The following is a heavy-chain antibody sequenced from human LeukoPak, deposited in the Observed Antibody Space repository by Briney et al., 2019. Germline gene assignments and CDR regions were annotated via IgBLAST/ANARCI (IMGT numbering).Heavy chain of an antibody. V-gene: IGHV4-61*02. CDR1: GGSISSGSYY. CDR2: IYTSGST. J-gene: IGHJ3*02. D-gene: IGHD3-16*02. Sequence: ASETLSLTCTVSGGSISSGSYYWSWIRQPAGKGLEWIGRIYTSGSTNYNPSLKSRVTISVDTSKNQFSLKLSSVTAADTAVYYCARQAFGGVIVIPDAFDIWGQGTMVTVSS. CDR3: ARQAFGGVIVIPDAFDI.